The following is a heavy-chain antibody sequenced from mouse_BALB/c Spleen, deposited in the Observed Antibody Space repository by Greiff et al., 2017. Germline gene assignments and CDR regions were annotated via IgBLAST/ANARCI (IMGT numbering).Heavy chain of an antibody. CDR2: IDPSDSET. CDR1: GYSFTSYW. CDR3: AREGELAFAY. Sequence: QVQLQQSGPQLVRPGASVKISCKASGYSFTSYWMHWVKQRPGQGLEWIGMIDPSDSETRLNQKFKDKATLTVDKSSSTAYMQLSSPTSEDSVVYYCAREGELAFAYWGQGTLVTVSA. V-gene: IGHV1S127*01. J-gene: IGHJ3*01. D-gene: IGHD3-1*01.